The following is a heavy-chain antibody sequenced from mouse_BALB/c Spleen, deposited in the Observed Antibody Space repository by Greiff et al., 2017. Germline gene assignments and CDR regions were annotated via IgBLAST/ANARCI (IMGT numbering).Heavy chain of an antibody. CDR2: ISSGSSTI. CDR1: GFTFSSFG. D-gene: IGHD1-1*01. J-gene: IGHJ2*01. CDR3: ARGTTVVATGYFDY. Sequence: EVQGVESGGGLVQPGGSRKLSCAASGFTFSSFGMHWVRQAPEKGLEWVAYISSGSSTIYYADTVKGRFTISRDNPKNTLFLQMTSLRSEDTAMYYCARGTTVVATGYFDYWGQGTTLTVSS. V-gene: IGHV5-17*02.